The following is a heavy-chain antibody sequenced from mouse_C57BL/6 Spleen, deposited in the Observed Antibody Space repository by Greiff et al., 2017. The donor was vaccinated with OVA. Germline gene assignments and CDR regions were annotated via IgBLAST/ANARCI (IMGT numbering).Heavy chain of an antibody. CDR1: GFTFSDYG. Sequence: EVKVVESGGGLVKPGGSLKLSCAASGFTFSDYGMHWVRQAPEKGLEWVAYISSGSSTIYYADTVKGRFTISRDNAKNTMFLQMTSLRSEDTAMYYCARPAYDSNGYAMDDWGQGTSVTVSS. CDR2: ISSGSSTI. CDR3: ARPAYDSNGYAMDD. V-gene: IGHV5-17*01. D-gene: IGHD2-5*01. J-gene: IGHJ4*01.